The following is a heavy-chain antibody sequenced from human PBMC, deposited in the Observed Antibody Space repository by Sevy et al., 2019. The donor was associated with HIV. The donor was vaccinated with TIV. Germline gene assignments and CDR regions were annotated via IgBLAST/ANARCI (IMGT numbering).Heavy chain of an antibody. CDR2: INHSGST. CDR3: ARGSSGWYYAFVY. J-gene: IGHJ4*02. CDR1: GGSFSGYY. V-gene: IGHV4-34*01. Sequence: SETLSLTCAVYGGSFSGYYRSWIRQPPGKGLEWIGEINHSGSTNYNPSLKSRVTISVDTSKNQFSLKLSSVTAADTTVYYCARGSSGWYYAFVYWGQGTLVTVSS. D-gene: IGHD6-19*01.